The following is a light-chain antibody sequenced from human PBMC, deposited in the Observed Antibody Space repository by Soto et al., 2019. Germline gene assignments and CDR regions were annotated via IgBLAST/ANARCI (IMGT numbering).Light chain of an antibody. CDR1: QRVSSY. CDR2: DAS. CDR3: HQRGSWPRGT. J-gene: IGKJ1*01. V-gene: IGKV3-11*01. Sequence: EIVLTQSPATLSLSPGETATLSCRASQRVSSYLAWYQQKPGQAPRLLIYDASNRATGIPDRFSGSGSGTDFPLTISSLEPEDFAVYYCHQRGSWPRGTFGQGTKVEIK.